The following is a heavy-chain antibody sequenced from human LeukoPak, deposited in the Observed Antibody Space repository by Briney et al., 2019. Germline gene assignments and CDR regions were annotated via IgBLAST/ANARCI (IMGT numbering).Heavy chain of an antibody. Sequence: SETLSLTCTVSGYSISSGYYWGWIRQPPGKGLEWIGSIYHSGSTYYNPSLKSRVTISVDTSKNQFSLKLSSVTAADTAVYYCARGRDGYDLAPGYWGQGTLVTVSS. CDR2: IYHSGST. CDR1: GYSISSGYY. J-gene: IGHJ4*02. V-gene: IGHV4-38-2*02. D-gene: IGHD5-12*01. CDR3: ARGRDGYDLAPGY.